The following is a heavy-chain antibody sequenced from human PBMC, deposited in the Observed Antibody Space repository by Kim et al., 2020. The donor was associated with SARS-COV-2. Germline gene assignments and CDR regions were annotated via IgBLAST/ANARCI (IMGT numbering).Heavy chain of an antibody. D-gene: IGHD3-22*01. CDR3: AKAGYYDSSGYYPG. J-gene: IGHJ4*02. V-gene: IGHV3-30*02. Sequence: ADSVKGRFTISRDNSKNTLYLQMNSLRAEDTAVYYCAKAGYYDSSGYYPGWGQGTLVTVSS.